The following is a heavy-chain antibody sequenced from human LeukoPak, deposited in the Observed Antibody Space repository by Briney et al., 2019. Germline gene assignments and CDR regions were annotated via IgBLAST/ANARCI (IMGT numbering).Heavy chain of an antibody. D-gene: IGHD2-8*01. V-gene: IGHV3-66*01. J-gene: IGHJ4*01. Sequence: PGGSLRLSCAASGFTFSTYGMSWVRQAPGKGLEWVSILYSHGPTYYADSVRGRFTISRDTSRNTVYLQMNSLRAEDTAVYYCARVMETSRALDYWGHGTLVAVSS. CDR1: GFTFSTYG. CDR3: ARVMETSRALDY. CDR2: LYSHGPT.